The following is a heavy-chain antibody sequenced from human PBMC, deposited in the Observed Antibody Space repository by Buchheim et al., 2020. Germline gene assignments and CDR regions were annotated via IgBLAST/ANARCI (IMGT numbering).Heavy chain of an antibody. CDR1: GFTFSSYG. V-gene: IGHV3-30*18. Sequence: QVQLVESGGGVVQPGRSLRLSCAASGFTFSSYGMHWVRQAPGKGLEWVAVISYDGSNKYYADSVKGRFTISRDNSKNTLYLQMNSLRAEDTAVYYCAKDLFAWELMAQTFDYWGQGTL. CDR3: AKDLFAWELMAQTFDY. CDR2: ISYDGSNK. D-gene: IGHD1-26*01. J-gene: IGHJ4*02.